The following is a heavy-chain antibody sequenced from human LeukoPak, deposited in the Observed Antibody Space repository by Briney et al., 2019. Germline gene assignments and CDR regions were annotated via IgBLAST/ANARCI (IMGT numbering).Heavy chain of an antibody. CDR2: IIPIFGTA. CDR3: ARGSGSSWYPAYYSTEYYFDY. V-gene: IGHV1-69*13. Sequence: SVKVSCKASGGTFSSYAISWVRQAPGQGLEWMGGIIPIFGTANYAQKFQGRVTITADESTSTAYMELSSLRSEDTAVYYCARGSGSSWYPAYYSTEYYFDYWGQGTLVTVSS. CDR1: GGTFSSYA. D-gene: IGHD6-13*01. J-gene: IGHJ4*02.